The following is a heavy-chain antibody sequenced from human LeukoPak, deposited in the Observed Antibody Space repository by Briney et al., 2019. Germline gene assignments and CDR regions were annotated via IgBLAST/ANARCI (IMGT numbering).Heavy chain of an antibody. J-gene: IGHJ4*02. CDR3: ARDRAWNYFDY. V-gene: IGHV3-30*03. CDR2: ISNDGSRK. D-gene: IGHD3-3*01. CDR1: GFTFSRHG. Sequence: GGSLRLSCAPSGFTFSRHGMHWVRQAPGKGLEWVAIISNDGSRKYYAHSMEGRFTTSRDNSKNTLYLQMDSLRAEDTAVYYCARDRAWNYFDYWGQGTLVTVSS.